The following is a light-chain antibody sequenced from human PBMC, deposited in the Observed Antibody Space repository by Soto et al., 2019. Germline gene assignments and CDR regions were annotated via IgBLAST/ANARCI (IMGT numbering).Light chain of an antibody. V-gene: IGLV1-40*01. Sequence: QLVLTQPPSVPGAPGQRVTISCTGSSSNIGAGYDVHWYQQLPGTPPKLLIYGNSNRPSGVPDRISGSKSGTSASLAITGLQAEDEADYYCQSYDSSLSGYVVFGGGTKLTVL. CDR2: GNS. CDR1: SSNIGAGYD. J-gene: IGLJ2*01. CDR3: QSYDSSLSGYVV.